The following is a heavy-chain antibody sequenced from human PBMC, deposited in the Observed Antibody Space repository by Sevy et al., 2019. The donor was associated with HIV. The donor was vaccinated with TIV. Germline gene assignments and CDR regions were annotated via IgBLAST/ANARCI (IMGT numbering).Heavy chain of an antibody. Sequence: SETLSLTCAVYGGSFSGYYWSWIRQPPGKGLEWIGEINHSGSTNYNPSLKSRVTISVDTSKNQFSLKLSSVTAADTAVYYCARSPGSEYYFDYWGQGTLVTVSS. CDR2: INHSGST. CDR1: GGSFSGYY. D-gene: IGHD2-15*01. CDR3: ARSPGSEYYFDY. V-gene: IGHV4-34*01. J-gene: IGHJ4*02.